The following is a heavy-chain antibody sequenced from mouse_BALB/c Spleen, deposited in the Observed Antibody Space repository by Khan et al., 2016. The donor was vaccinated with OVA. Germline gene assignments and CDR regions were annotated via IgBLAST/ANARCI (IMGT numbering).Heavy chain of an antibody. CDR1: GYSFTGYF. CDR3: TRIYRSDFDY. Sequence: VQLQQSGPELVRPGASVKISCKASGYSFTGYFMNWVMQSHGKSLEWIGRINPHIGETFYNQRFKDKATLTVDESSSIAHMELRSLASEDSAVYYCTRIYRSDFDYWGQGTTLTVSS. D-gene: IGHD1-1*01. CDR2: INPHIGET. J-gene: IGHJ2*01. V-gene: IGHV1-20*02.